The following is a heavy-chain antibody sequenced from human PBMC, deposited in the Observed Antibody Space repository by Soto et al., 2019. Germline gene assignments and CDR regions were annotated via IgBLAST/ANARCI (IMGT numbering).Heavy chain of an antibody. J-gene: IGHJ5*02. Sequence: LXLTFTVSCGSVSIYYWSWIRQPAGKGLEWIGRFYTSGNTNYNPSLKSRVTMSLDTSKNQFSLKLSSVTAADTAVYFCASDSTGWFDPWGQGTLVTVSS. CDR1: CGSVSIYY. D-gene: IGHD7-27*01. CDR2: FYTSGNT. CDR3: ASDSTGWFDP. V-gene: IGHV4-4*07.